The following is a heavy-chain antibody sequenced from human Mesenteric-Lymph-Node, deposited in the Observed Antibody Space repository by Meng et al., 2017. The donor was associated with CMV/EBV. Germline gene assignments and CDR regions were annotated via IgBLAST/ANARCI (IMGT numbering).Heavy chain of an antibody. D-gene: IGHD2/OR15-2a*01. V-gene: IGHV3-21*01. CDR2: ISSLSSFI. CDR3: AREVIYGPFDY. CDR1: GFTFRSHA. J-gene: IGHJ4*02. Sequence: LSCEGSGFTFRSHALNWVRQAPGKGLEWVASISSLSSFIYYADSVKGRFTISRDDAKNTLYLQMNSLRAEDTAVYYCAREVIYGPFDYWGQGTLVTVSS.